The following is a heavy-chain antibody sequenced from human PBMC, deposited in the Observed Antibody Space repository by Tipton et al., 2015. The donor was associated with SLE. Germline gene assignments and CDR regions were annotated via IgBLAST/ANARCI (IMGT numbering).Heavy chain of an antibody. V-gene: IGHV4-59*01. J-gene: IGHJ4*02. CDR1: GGSISSYY. CDR2: IYYSGST. D-gene: IGHD3-16*02. CDR3: ARGGAGELSSFDY. Sequence: LRLSCTVSGGSISSYYWSWIRQPPGKGLEWIGYIYYSGSTNYNPSLKSRVTISVDTSKNQFSLKLSSVTAADTAVYYCARGGAGELSSFDYWGQGTLVTVSS.